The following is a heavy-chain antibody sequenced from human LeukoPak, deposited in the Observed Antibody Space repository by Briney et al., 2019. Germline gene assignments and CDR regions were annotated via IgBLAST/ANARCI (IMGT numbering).Heavy chain of an antibody. V-gene: IGHV5-51*01. D-gene: IGHD3-10*01. J-gene: IGHJ5*02. CDR1: GYSFTSYW. CDR3: ARRVVRGPKYGFDP. CDR2: IYPGDSDT. Sequence: GESLKISCKGSGYSFTSYWIGCVRQMPGKGLEWMGIIYPGDSDTRYSPSFQGQVTISADKSLITAYLPWSSLTASDTAMYYCARRVVRGPKYGFDPWGQGTLVTVSS.